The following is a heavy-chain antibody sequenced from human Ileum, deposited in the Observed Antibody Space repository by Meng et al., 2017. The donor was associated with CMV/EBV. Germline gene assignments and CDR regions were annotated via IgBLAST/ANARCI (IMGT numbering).Heavy chain of an antibody. CDR3: ARGSGSYYDY. CDR2: ISTGSSYI. D-gene: IGHD1-26*01. V-gene: IGHV3-21*01. Sequence: LSYAGSGFSFSSYRMDWVRQAPGKGLEWVSSISTGSSYIFYADSVKGRFTISRDNAKSSLCLQMDSLRVEDTAVYYCARGSGSYYDYWGQGTLVTVSS. J-gene: IGHJ4*02. CDR1: GFSFSSYR.